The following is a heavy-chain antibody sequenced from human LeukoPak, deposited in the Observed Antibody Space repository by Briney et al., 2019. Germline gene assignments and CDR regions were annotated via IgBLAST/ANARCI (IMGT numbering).Heavy chain of an antibody. V-gene: IGHV3-66*02. J-gene: IGHJ1*01. Sequence: GGSLRLYCAASGFTVSSNYMSWVRQGPGQGLEWGSVIYSGGGTYYADSVKGRFTIARDHSKNTLYLKMNRLPGKNTPVYYCARVQVTGLYWGQGTLVTASS. CDR2: IYSGGGT. CDR1: GFTVSSNY. CDR3: ARVQVTGLY. D-gene: IGHD2-21*02.